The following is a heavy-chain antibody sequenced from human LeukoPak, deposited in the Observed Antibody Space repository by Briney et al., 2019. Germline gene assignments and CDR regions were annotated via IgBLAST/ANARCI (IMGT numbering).Heavy chain of an antibody. D-gene: IGHD6-6*01. CDR1: GFTFSSYS. V-gene: IGHV3-21*01. CDR2: ISSSSSYI. CDR3: ARGVPVYSSSFDY. Sequence: PGGSLRLSCAASGFTFSSYSMNWVRQAPGKGLEWVSSISSSSSYIYYADSVEGRFTISRDNAKNSLYLQMNSLRAEDTAVYYCARGVPVYSSSFDYWGQGTLVTVSS. J-gene: IGHJ4*02.